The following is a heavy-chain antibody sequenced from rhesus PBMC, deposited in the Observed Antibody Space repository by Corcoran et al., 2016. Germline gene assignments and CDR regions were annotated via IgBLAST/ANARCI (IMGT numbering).Heavy chain of an antibody. CDR3: ARVGYCTGSGCYFIFGY. CDR1: GGSVSSSIW. V-gene: IGHV4-65*01. Sequence: QVQLQESGPGLVKPSETLSLTCAVSGGSVSSSIWWSWIRQPPGKGLEWIGYISGSSGSTYYNPSLKSRVTISTDTSKNQFSLKLSSVTAADTAVYYCARVGYCTGSGCYFIFGYWGQGVLVTVSS. CDR2: ISGSSGST. D-gene: IGHD2-21*01. J-gene: IGHJ4*01.